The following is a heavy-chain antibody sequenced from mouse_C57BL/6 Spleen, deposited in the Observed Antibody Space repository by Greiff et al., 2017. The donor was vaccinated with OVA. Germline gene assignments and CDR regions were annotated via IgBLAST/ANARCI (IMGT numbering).Heavy chain of an antibody. CDR3: ARHGGYDWFAY. V-gene: IGHV5-6*01. D-gene: IGHD2-2*01. CDR2: ISSGGSYT. J-gene: IGHJ3*01. Sequence: EVMLVESGGDLVKPGGSLKLSCAASGFTFSSYGMSWVRQTPDKRLEWVATISSGGSYTYYPDSVKGRFTISRDNAKTTLYLQMSSLKSEDTAMYYCARHGGYDWFAYWGQGTLVTVSA. CDR1: GFTFSSYG.